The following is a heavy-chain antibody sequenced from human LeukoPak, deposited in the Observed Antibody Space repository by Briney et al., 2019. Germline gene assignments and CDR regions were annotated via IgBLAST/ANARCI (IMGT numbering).Heavy chain of an antibody. D-gene: IGHD6-13*01. CDR2: ISGSGGST. CDR3: AKDRRRGIAAAGTNY. CDR1: GFTFSSYD. Sequence: PGRSLRLSCAASGFTFSSYDMHWVRQAPGKGLAWVAVISGSGGSTYYADSVKGRFTISRDNSKNTLYLQMNSLRAEDTAVYYCAKDRRRGIAAAGTNYWGQGTLVTVSS. V-gene: IGHV3-23*01. J-gene: IGHJ4*02.